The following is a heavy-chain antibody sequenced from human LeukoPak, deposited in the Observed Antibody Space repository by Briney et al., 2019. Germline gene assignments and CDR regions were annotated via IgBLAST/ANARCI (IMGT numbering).Heavy chain of an antibody. V-gene: IGHV3-53*04. D-gene: IGHD3-10*01. Sequence: GGSLRLSCAASGFTVSSNYMSWVRQAPGKGLEWVSVIYSGGSTYYADSVKGRFTISRHNFKNTLYLQMNSLRAEDTAVYYCASSYGSGRVRYYYGMDVWGQGTTVTVSS. CDR1: GFTVSSNY. J-gene: IGHJ6*02. CDR2: IYSGGST. CDR3: ASSYGSGRVRYYYGMDV.